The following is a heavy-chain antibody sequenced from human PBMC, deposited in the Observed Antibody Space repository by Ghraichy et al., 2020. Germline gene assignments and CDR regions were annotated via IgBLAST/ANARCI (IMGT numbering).Heavy chain of an antibody. CDR3: ARDRPYYGSGSYPLGIFDY. CDR1: GFTFSSYW. V-gene: IGHV3-7*03. CDR2: IKQDGSEK. Sequence: LSLTCAASGFTFSSYWMSWVRQAPGKGLEWVANIKQDGSEKYYVDSVKGRFTISRDNAKNSLYLQMNSLRAEDTAVYYCARDRPYYGSGSYPLGIFDYWGQGTLVTVSS. J-gene: IGHJ4*02. D-gene: IGHD3-10*01.